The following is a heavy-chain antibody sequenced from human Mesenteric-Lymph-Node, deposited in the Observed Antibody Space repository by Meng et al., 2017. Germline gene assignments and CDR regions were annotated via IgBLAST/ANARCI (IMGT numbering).Heavy chain of an antibody. CDR2: IYYSGST. CDR1: GGSITPYY. D-gene: IGHD3-10*01. CDR3: ARGFYGSGGYSAY. J-gene: IGHJ4*02. Sequence: QVQLQESGPGLVKPSETLSLTCTVSGGSITPYYWTWIRQPPGKGLEWIGYIYYSGSTNYNPSLKSRVTISVDTSKSQFSLTLSSVTAADTAVYYCARGFYGSGGYSAYWGQGSLVTVSS. V-gene: IGHV4-59*01.